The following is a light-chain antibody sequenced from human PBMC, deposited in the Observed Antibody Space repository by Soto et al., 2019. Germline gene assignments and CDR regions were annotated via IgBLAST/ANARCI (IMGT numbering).Light chain of an antibody. CDR2: AAS. Sequence: EIVLTQSPGTLSLPPGERATLSCRASQSVSSSNLAWYQQKPGQAPRLLIYAASSRATGIPDRFSGSGSGTDFTLTISRLEPEDFAVYYCQQFGSSLYTFGPGTKLEI. V-gene: IGKV3-20*01. CDR3: QQFGSSLYT. J-gene: IGKJ2*01. CDR1: QSVSSSN.